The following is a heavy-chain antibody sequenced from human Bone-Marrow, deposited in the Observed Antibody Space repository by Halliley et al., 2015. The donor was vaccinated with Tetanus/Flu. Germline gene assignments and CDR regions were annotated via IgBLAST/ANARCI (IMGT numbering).Heavy chain of an antibody. CDR1: GYSISSGYY. CDR3: ARAGVLPLDWFNP. CDR2: IYHSGST. Sequence: TLSLTCAVSGYSISSGYYWGWIRQPSGKGLEGIGNIYHSGSTSYNPSLKSRVTISVDTSKTHFSLTLNSVTAADTAVYYCARAGVLPLDWFNPWGQGTLVTVSS. V-gene: IGHV4-38-2*01. J-gene: IGHJ5*02. D-gene: IGHD3-16*01.